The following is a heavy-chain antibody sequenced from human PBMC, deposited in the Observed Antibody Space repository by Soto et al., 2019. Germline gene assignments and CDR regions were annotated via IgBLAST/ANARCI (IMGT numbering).Heavy chain of an antibody. J-gene: IGHJ3*02. CDR3: ARAPYYDFWSGYTLPPGAFDI. D-gene: IGHD3-3*01. CDR2: TYYRSKWYN. Sequence: PSQTLSLTCAISGDSVSSNSAAWNWIRQSPSRGLEWLGRTYYRSKWYNDYAVSVKSRITINPDTYKNQFSLQLNSVTPEHTAVYYCARAPYYDFWSGYTLPPGAFDIWGQGTLVTVSS. V-gene: IGHV6-1*01. CDR1: GDSVSSNSAA.